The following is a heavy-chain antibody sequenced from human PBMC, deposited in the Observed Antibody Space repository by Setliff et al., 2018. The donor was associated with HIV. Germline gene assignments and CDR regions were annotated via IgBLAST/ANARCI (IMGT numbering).Heavy chain of an antibody. V-gene: IGHV3-7*03. J-gene: IGHJ5*02. CDR1: GFTFNTYA. CDR3: ANLWELGA. D-gene: IGHD3-16*01. CDR2: IKQDAGEI. Sequence: GGSLRLSCAASGFTFNTYAMTWVRQAPGKGLEWVANIKQDAGEIYYMDSVKGRFTISRDNARTSLYLEMSSLRDEDTAVYLCANLWELGAWGQGTLVTVSS.